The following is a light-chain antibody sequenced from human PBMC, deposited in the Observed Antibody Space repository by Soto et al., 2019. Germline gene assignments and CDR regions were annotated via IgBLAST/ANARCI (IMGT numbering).Light chain of an antibody. V-gene: IGLV1-47*02. J-gene: IGLJ1*01. Sequence: QSVLTQSPSASGTPGQRVTISCYGSSSNIGSYPVYWYQQLPGTAPKLLINSDDQRPSGVPDRFSASKSGTSASLAISGLRSEDEDDYYCAAWDASLSGNVFGAGTKLTVL. CDR2: SDD. CDR1: SSNIGSYP. CDR3: AAWDASLSGNV.